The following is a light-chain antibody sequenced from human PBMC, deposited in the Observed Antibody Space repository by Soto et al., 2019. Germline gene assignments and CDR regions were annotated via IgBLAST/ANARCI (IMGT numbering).Light chain of an antibody. CDR3: SSYTTSATLV. CDR1: GSDVGSYKY. CDR2: DVN. V-gene: IGLV2-14*01. J-gene: IGLJ1*01. Sequence: QSALTQPASVSGSPGQSIIISCTGTGSDVGSYKYVSWYQQVPGRAPKLLIYDVNSRPSGVSTRFSGSKSGNTASLTISGLRAEDGVDYYCSSYTTSATLVFGTGTKLTVL.